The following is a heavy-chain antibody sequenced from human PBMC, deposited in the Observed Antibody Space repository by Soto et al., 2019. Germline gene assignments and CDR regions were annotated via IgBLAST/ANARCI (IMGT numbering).Heavy chain of an antibody. CDR3: AKSSSSSHYYYYMDV. V-gene: IGHV3-23*01. D-gene: IGHD6-6*01. CDR1: GFTFSSYA. CDR2: ISGSGGST. Sequence: PGGSLRLSCAASGFTFSSYAMTWVRQAPGKGLQWVSAISGSGGSTYYADSVKGRFTISRDNSKNTLYLQMNSLRAEDTAVYYCAKSSSSSHYYYYMDVWGKGTTVTVSS. J-gene: IGHJ6*03.